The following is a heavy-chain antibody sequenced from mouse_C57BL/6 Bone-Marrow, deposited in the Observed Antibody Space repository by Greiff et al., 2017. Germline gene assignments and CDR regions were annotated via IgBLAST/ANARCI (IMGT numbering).Heavy chain of an antibody. V-gene: IGHV1-7*01. CDR1: GYTFTSYW. CDR2: INPSSGYT. CDR3: ARKGGSSYSWFAY. Sequence: VQLQQSGAELAKPGASVKLSCKASGYTFTSYWMHWVKQRPGPGLEWIGYINPSSGYTTYTQKFKDKATLTADKSSSTAYMQLSSLTYEDSAVYYCARKGGSSYSWFAYWGQGTLVTVSA. J-gene: IGHJ3*01. D-gene: IGHD1-1*01.